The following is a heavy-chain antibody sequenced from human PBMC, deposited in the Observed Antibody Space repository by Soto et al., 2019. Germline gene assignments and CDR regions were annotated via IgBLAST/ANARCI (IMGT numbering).Heavy chain of an antibody. D-gene: IGHD2-2*02. CDR3: ARIHRYRDDPPAY. CDR2: ISAYNGKS. J-gene: IGHJ4*02. Sequence: ASVKVSCKASGYTFTMFGINWVRQAPGQGPEWMGWISAYNGKSYYAQEFQGRVSMTTDTSTSTAYLELKSLRSADTALYYCARIHRYRDDPPAYWGQATLVTVAS. CDR1: GYTFTMFG. V-gene: IGHV1-18*04.